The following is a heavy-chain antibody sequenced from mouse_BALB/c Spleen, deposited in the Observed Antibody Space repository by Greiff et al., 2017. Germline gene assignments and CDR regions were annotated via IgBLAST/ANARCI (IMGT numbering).Heavy chain of an antibody. V-gene: IGHV5-6*02. J-gene: IGHJ4*01. Sequence: EVKLVESGGDLVKPGGSLKLSCAASGFTFSSYGMSWVRQTPDKRLEWVATISSGGSYTYYPDSVKGRFTISRDNAKNTLYLQMSSLESEDTAMYYCARLVRGAMDYWGQGTSVTVSS. CDR1: GFTFSSYG. CDR2: ISSGGSYT. CDR3: ARLVRGAMDY. D-gene: IGHD2-14*01.